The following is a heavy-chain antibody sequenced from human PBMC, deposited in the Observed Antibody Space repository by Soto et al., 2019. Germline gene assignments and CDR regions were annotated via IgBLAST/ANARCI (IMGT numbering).Heavy chain of an antibody. CDR3: ASSAGGTPESRYWYFDL. CDR1: GGSISSYY. D-gene: IGHD3-16*01. V-gene: IGHV4-59*01. CDR2: IYYSGGT. J-gene: IGHJ2*01. Sequence: QVQLQESGPGLVKPSETLSLTCTVSGGSISSYYWSWIRQPPGKGLEWIGYIYYSGGTNYNPSHKSRGTVSVHTFKNPFPLDLGAVTGADTAVYYCASSAGGTPESRYWYFDLWGRGTLVTVSS.